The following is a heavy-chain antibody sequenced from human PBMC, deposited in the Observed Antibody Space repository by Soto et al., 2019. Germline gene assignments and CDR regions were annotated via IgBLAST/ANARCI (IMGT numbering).Heavy chain of an antibody. V-gene: IGHV1-69*19. CDR2: ISPMFGAA. CDR3: AREVQVHTPAFVY. D-gene: IGHD3-10*01. CDR1: GGTFNTYA. Sequence: QVRLVQSGAEMKKPGSSVKVSCQSSGGTFNTYAMNWVRQAPGQGPEWMGDISPMFGAANYAPKFQGRVTITADESTGTSYMQLSSLTSEDTALYFCAREVQVHTPAFVYWGQGTLVTVS. J-gene: IGHJ4*02.